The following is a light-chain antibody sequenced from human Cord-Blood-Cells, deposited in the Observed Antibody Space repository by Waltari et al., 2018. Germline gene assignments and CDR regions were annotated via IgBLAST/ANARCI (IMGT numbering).Light chain of an antibody. CDR3: MQALQTPPFT. Sequence: DIVMTQSPLSLPVTPGEPASISCRSSQILLHSNGYNYLDWYLQKPGQSPQLLIYLGSNRASGVPDRFSGSGSCTDFTLKISRVEAEDVGVYYCMQALQTPPFTFGPGTKVDIK. CDR2: LGS. J-gene: IGKJ3*01. CDR1: QILLHSNGYNY. V-gene: IGKV2-28*01.